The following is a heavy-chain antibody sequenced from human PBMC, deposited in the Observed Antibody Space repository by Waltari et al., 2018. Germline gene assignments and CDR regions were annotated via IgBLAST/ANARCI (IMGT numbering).Heavy chain of an antibody. CDR2: INPNSGDT. Sequence: QVQLVQSGAEVKKPGASVKVSCKASGYTFAAYYMHWVRQAPGEGLEWMGWINPNSGDTKFAQRFQDRVTMTRDTSISTIYMEVSSLRSDDTAIYYCARDFGGNYPPLEYWGQGTLVTVSS. CDR1: GYTFAAYY. J-gene: IGHJ4*01. D-gene: IGHD1-26*01. CDR3: ARDFGGNYPPLEY. V-gene: IGHV1-2*02.